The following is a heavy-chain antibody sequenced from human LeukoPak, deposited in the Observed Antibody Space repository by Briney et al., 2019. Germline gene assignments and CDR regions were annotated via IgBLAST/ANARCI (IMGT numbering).Heavy chain of an antibody. CDR3: ASEPDSSSWYGVHWFDR. Sequence: ASVKVSCMASGYIFTGYYMRWVRQAPGQGLEWMGWINPNSGGTNYAQKFQGRVTMTRDTSIGTAYIELNRLRSDDTAVYDCASEPDSSSWYGVHWFDRWRQAGPLTLSS. CDR2: INPNSGGT. J-gene: IGHJ5*02. CDR1: GYIFTGYY. D-gene: IGHD6-13*01. V-gene: IGHV1-2*02.